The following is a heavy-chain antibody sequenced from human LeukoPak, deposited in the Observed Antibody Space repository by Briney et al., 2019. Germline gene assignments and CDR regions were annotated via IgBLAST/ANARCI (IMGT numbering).Heavy chain of an antibody. CDR1: GYTFTGYY. Sequence: ASVKVSCKASGYTFTGYYMHWVRQAPGQGLEWMGWINPNSGGTNYAQKFQGRVTMTRDTSISTAYMELSRLRSDDTAVYYCASRYYSYGYGDAFDIWGQGTMVTVSS. J-gene: IGHJ3*02. V-gene: IGHV1-2*02. CDR3: ASRYYSYGYGDAFDI. D-gene: IGHD5-18*01. CDR2: INPNSGGT.